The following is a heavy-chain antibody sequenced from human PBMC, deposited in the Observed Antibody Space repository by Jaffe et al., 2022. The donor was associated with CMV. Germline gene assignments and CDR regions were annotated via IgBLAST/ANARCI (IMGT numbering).Heavy chain of an antibody. Sequence: QVQLVESGGGVVQPGRSLRLSCAASGFTFSSYGMHWVRQAPGKGLEWVAVISYDGSNKYYADSVKGRFTISRDNSKNTLYLQMNSLRAEDTAVYYCAKDHRATVTTLDYWGQGTLVTVSS. V-gene: IGHV3-30*18. CDR1: GFTFSSYG. J-gene: IGHJ4*02. CDR3: AKDHRATVTTLDY. D-gene: IGHD4-17*01. CDR2: ISYDGSNK.